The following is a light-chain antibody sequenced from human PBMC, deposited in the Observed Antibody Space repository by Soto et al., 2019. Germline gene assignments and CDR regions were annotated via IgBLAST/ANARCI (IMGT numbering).Light chain of an antibody. V-gene: IGKV1-5*03. J-gene: IGKJ1*01. CDR3: QQYNSWT. CDR1: QSISSW. Sequence: DIQMTQSPSTLSASVGDGVTITWRASQSISSWLAWYQQKPGKAPKLLIYRASNLESGVPLTFSGSGSGTEFTLTISSLQPDDFATYYCQQYNSWTFGQGTKVDIK. CDR2: RAS.